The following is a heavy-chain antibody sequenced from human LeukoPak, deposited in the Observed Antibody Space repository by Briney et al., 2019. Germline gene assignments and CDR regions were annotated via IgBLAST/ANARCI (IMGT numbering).Heavy chain of an antibody. V-gene: IGHV3-30*02. CDR2: IRSDGSNK. CDR1: GFTFSSSG. CDR3: AKVVGATTFDY. Sequence: PGESLRLSCAASGFTFSSSGIHWVRQAPGKGLEWVAFIRSDGSNKYYGDSVKGRFTISRDNSKNTLYLQMNSLRAEDTALYYCAKVVGATTFDYWGQGTLVTVSS. D-gene: IGHD1-26*01. J-gene: IGHJ4*02.